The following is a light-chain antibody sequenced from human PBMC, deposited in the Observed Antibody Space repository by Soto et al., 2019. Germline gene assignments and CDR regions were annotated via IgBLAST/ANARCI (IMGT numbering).Light chain of an antibody. Sequence: EVMMTQPPVTLSVSPGERATLSCRASQSVRNNYLAWYQQKPGQAPRLLISGVSTRAAGIPARFSGSGSGTEFTLAISSLQSEDFAVYYCQQYGDWPLTFGGGTKVDI. V-gene: IGKV3-15*01. CDR3: QQYGDWPLT. CDR1: QSVRNN. J-gene: IGKJ4*01. CDR2: GVS.